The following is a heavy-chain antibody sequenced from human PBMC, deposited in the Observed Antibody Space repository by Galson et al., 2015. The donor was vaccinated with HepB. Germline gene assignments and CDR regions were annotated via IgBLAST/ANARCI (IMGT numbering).Heavy chain of an antibody. D-gene: IGHD2-21*01. V-gene: IGHV1-69*10. CDR2: IIPILGIA. CDR3: ARDGDHCGGDCYIGY. J-gene: IGHJ4*02. Sequence: SVKVSCKASGGTFSSYAISWVRQAPGQGLEWMGGIIPILGIANYAQKFQGRVTITADKSTSTAYMELSSLRSEDTAVYYCARDGDHCGGDCYIGYWGQGTLVTVSS. CDR1: GGTFSSYA.